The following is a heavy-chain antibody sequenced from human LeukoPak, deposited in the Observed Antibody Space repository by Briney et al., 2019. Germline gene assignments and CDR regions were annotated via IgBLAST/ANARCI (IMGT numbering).Heavy chain of an antibody. Sequence: ASVKVSCKASGFTFTNYDINWVRQATGQGLEWMGWMNPNSGNTGYTQKFQGRVAMTRDNSISTAYMELSSLRSEDTAVYYCVKESGAVFGPDYFDSWGQGTLVTVSS. J-gene: IGHJ4*02. D-gene: IGHD6-19*01. CDR1: GFTFTNYD. CDR3: VKESGAVFGPDYFDS. V-gene: IGHV1-8*01. CDR2: MNPNSGNT.